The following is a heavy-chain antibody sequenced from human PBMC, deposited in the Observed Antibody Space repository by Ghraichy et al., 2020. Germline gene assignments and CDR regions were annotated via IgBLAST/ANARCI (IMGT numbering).Heavy chain of an antibody. J-gene: IGHJ6*02. V-gene: IGHV3-7*01. CDR3: ARVTHQYYDFWCGYNYYYGMDV. D-gene: IGHD3-3*01. Sequence: GGSLRLSCAASGFTFSSYWMSWVRQAPGKGLEWVANINQGGSKKYYVDSVKGRFTISRDNAKNSLYLQTNSLRAEDTAVYYCARVTHQYYDFWCGYNYYYGMDVWGQGTTVTVSS. CDR1: GFTFSSYW. CDR2: INQGGSKK.